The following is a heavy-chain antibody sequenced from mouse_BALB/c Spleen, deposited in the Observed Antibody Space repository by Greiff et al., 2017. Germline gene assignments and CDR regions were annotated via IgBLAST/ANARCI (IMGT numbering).Heavy chain of an antibody. CDR3: ARGLPEDY. CDR2: INPSTGYT. CDR1: GYTFTSYW. Sequence: QVQLQQSGAELAKPGASVKMSCKASGYTFTSYWMHWVKQRPGQGLEWIGYINPSTGYTEYNQKFKDKATLTADKSSSTAYMQLSSLTSEDSAVYYCARGLPEDYWGQGTSVTVSS. V-gene: IGHV1-7*01. J-gene: IGHJ4*01.